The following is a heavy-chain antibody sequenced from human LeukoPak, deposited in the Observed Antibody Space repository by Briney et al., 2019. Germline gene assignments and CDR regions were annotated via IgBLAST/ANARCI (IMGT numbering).Heavy chain of an antibody. J-gene: IGHJ4*02. D-gene: IGHD2-2*01. CDR3: ASSTRSHGYFGY. CDR2: ISAYNGNT. CDR1: GFTFTSSA. Sequence: ASVKVSCKASGFTFTSSAVQWVRQAPGQGLEWMGWISAYNGNTNYAQKLQGRVTMTTDTSTSTAYMELRSLRSDDTAVYYCASSTRSHGYFGYWGQGTLGTGSS. V-gene: IGHV1-18*01.